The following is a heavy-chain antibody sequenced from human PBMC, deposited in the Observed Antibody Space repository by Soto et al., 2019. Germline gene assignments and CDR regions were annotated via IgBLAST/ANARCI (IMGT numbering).Heavy chain of an antibody. J-gene: IGHJ5*02. CDR2: IYHSGST. V-gene: IGHV4-30-2*01. CDR1: GGSISSGGYS. D-gene: IGHD3-9*01. CDR3: ARGYYDILTGYSGSNWFDP. Sequence: LSLTCAVSGGSISSGGYSWSWIRQPPGKGLGWIGYIYHSGSTYYNPSLKSRVTISVDRSKNQFSLKLSSVTAADTAVYYCARGYYDILTGYSGSNWFDPWGQGTLVTVSS.